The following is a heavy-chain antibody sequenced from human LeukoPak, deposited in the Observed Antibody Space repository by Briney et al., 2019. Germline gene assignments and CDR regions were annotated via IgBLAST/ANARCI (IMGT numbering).Heavy chain of an antibody. V-gene: IGHV4-59*12. CDR3: ARGPDIGYCSGGSCYFPEYGMDV. D-gene: IGHD2-15*01. CDR2: IYYSGST. J-gene: IGHJ6*02. CDR1: GGSISSYY. Sequence: PSETLSLTCTVSGGSISSYYWSWIRQPPGKGLEWIGYIYYSGSTNYNPSLKSRVTMSVDTSKNQFSLKLSSVTAADTAVYYCARGPDIGYCSGGSCYFPEYGMDVWGQGTTVTVSS.